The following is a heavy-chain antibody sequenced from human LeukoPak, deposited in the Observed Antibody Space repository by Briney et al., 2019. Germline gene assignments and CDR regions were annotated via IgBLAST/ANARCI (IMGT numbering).Heavy chain of an antibody. CDR2: IYHSGTT. J-gene: IGHJ3*02. CDR1: GVSISTSNW. Sequence: SETLSLTCAVSGVSISTSNWWRWVRQPPGKGLEWIGEIYHSGTTNYNPSLKSRVTISVDKSKNQFSLNLMSVTAADTAVYYCARGVLVAGAFDIWGQGTMVTVSS. D-gene: IGHD3-3*01. CDR3: ARGVLVAGAFDI. V-gene: IGHV4-4*02.